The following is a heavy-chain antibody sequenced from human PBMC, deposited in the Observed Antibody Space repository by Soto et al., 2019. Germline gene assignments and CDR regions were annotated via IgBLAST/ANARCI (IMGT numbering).Heavy chain of an antibody. CDR1: GFTFSNYG. Sequence: QVQLVESGGGVVQPGRSLRLSCAASGFTFSNYGMHWVRQAPGKGLEWVAVIWYDGSNKYYADSVKGRFTISRDNSKNTLYVQMNSLRAEDTDVYYCAGDTIRYGDYYYYGMDVW. CDR2: IWYDGSNK. CDR3: AGDTIRYGDYYYYGMDV. V-gene: IGHV3-33*01. D-gene: IGHD4-17*01. J-gene: IGHJ6*01.